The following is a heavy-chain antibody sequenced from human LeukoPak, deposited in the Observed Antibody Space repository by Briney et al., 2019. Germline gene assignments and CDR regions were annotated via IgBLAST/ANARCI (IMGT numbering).Heavy chain of an antibody. V-gene: IGHV3-33*01. CDR2: IWYDGSNK. J-gene: IGHJ4*02. CDR1: GFTFSSYG. CDR3: ARGSRIAVALARFDY. D-gene: IGHD6-19*01. Sequence: GSLRLSCAASGFTFSSYGMHWVRQAPGKGLEWVAVIWYDGSNKYYADSVKGRFTISRDNSKNTLYLQMNSLRAEDTAVYYCARGSRIAVALARFDYWGQGTLVTVSS.